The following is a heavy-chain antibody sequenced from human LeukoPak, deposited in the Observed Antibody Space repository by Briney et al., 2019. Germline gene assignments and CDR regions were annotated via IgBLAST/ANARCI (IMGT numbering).Heavy chain of an antibody. J-gene: IGHJ4*02. D-gene: IGHD3-3*02. V-gene: IGHV3-7*01. CDR2: IKQDGNEK. CDR1: GFTFSSYW. CDR3: ARDGAFRIYDY. Sequence: GGSLRLSCAASGFTFSSYWMTWVRQAPGKGLEWVASIKQDGNEKYYVDSVKGRFTISRDNARNSLYLQMSSLRADDTAVYYCARDGAFRIYDYWGQGTLVTVST.